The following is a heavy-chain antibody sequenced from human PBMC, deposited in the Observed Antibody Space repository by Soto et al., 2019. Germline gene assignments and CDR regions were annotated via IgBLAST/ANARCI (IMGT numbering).Heavy chain of an antibody. V-gene: IGHV3-30*03. CDR3: ATRNYYDSSGYPLVDY. D-gene: IGHD3-22*01. Sequence: GWSLRLSCASSVFTFISYGMHWGRQAPGKGLEWVAVISYDGSNKYYADSVKGRFTISRDNSKNTLYLQMNSLRAEDTAVYYCATRNYYDSSGYPLVDYWGQGTLVTVSS. CDR2: ISYDGSNK. J-gene: IGHJ4*02. CDR1: VFTFISYG.